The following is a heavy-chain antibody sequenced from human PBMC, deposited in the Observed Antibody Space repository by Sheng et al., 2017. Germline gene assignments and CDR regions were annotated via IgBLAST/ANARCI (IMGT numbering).Heavy chain of an antibody. Sequence: EVQLVESGGGLVQSGGSLRLSCAASGFPFSTCVMTWVRQAPGKGLEWVASVPGSGTTTNYADSVKGRFTISRDNFKNTLDLQMDSLRDEDTAVYYCAKRARAVIVTMTAGGQGTLVTVSS. CDR1: GFPFSTCV. CDR3: AKRARAVIVTMTA. J-gene: IGHJ4*02. D-gene: IGHD3-16*02. CDR2: VPGSGTTT. V-gene: IGHV3-23*04.